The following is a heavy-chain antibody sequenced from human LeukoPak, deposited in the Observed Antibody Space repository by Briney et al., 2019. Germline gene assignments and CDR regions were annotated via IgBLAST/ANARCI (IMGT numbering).Heavy chain of an antibody. CDR2: IRGGGGST. Sequence: GGSLRLSCAASGFTFTSYAMSWVRQAPGKGLEWVAAIRGGGGSTYYADSVKGRFTISRDNSENTLYLQMNSLRAEDTAVYYCAKSFLIPGLLHPPLVPFAYWGGGTLVTVSS. CDR3: AKSFLIPGLLHPPLVPFAY. J-gene: IGHJ4*02. D-gene: IGHD2-2*01. CDR1: GFTFTSYA. V-gene: IGHV3-23*01.